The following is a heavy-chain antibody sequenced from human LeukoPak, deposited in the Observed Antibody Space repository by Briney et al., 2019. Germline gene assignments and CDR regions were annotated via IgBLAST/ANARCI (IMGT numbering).Heavy chain of an antibody. CDR2: IIPIFGTA. Sequence: SVKVSCKASGGTFSSYAISWVRQAPGQGLEWMGGIIPIFGTANYAQKFQGRVTITADKSTSTAYMELSSLRSEDTAVYYCARAHYDILTGYYPFGYWGQGTLVTVSS. CDR3: ARAHYDILTGYYPFGY. V-gene: IGHV1-69*06. J-gene: IGHJ4*02. D-gene: IGHD3-9*01. CDR1: GGTFSSYA.